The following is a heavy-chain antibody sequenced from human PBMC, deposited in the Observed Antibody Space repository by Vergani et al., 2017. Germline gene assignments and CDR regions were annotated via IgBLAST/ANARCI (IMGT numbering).Heavy chain of an antibody. V-gene: IGHV4-30-4*01. Sequence: QVQLQESGPGLVKPSQTLSLTCTVSGGSISSGDYYWSWIRQPPGKGLEWIGYIYYSGSTYYNPSLKSRVTISVDTSKNQFSLKLSSVTAADTAVYYCARLKGEYYDILTGYYHFDYWGQGTLVTVSS. CDR3: ARLKGEYYDILTGYYHFDY. D-gene: IGHD3-9*01. CDR1: GGSISSGDYY. J-gene: IGHJ4*02. CDR2: IYYSGST.